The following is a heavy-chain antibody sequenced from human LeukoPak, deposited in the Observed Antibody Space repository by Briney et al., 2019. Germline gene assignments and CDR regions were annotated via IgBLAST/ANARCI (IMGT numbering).Heavy chain of an antibody. D-gene: IGHD3-22*01. CDR2: ISSSGSTI. CDR1: GFTFSDYY. CDR3: AGARYYDSSGYFGY. V-gene: IGHV3-11*01. J-gene: IGHJ4*02. Sequence: PGGSLRLSCAASGFTFSDYYMSWIRQAPGKGLEWVSYISSSGSTIYYADSVKGRFTISRDNAKNSLYLQMNSLRAEDTAVYYFAGARYYDSSGYFGYWGQGTLVTVSS.